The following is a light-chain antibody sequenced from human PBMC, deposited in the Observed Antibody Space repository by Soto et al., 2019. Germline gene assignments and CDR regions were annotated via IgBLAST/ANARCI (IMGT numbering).Light chain of an antibody. Sequence: EFVLTQSPATLSLSPGERATLSSRAIQGLTNYLACYQQKLGQAPRLLIYDPSNRATAIPARFSGSGSGTDFTLTISSLEPEDSAVYFCQQRINWPPTFGPGTKVDIK. V-gene: IGKV3-11*01. J-gene: IGKJ3*01. CDR1: QGLTNY. CDR3: QQRINWPPT. CDR2: DPS.